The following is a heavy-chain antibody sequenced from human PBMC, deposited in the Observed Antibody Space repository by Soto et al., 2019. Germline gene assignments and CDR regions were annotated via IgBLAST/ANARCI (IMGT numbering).Heavy chain of an antibody. V-gene: IGHV3-7*01. CDR3: ARDRYNWNDSDAFDI. CDR2: IKQDGSEK. J-gene: IGHJ3*02. CDR1: GFTFSSYW. D-gene: IGHD1-1*01. Sequence: GGSLRLSCAASGFTFSSYWMSWVRQAPGKGLEWVANIKQDGSEKYYVDSVKGRFTISRDNAKNSLYLQMNSLRAEDTAVYYCARDRYNWNDSDAFDIWGQGTMVTVSS.